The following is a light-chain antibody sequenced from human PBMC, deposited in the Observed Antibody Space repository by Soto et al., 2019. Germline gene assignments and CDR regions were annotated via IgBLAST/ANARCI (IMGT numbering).Light chain of an antibody. CDR2: DAS. V-gene: IGKV3-11*01. CDR3: QQRTSWQELT. CDR1: QSVSIY. Sequence: EIVLTQSPATLSLSPGERATLSCRASQSVSIYLAWYQQKPGQAPRLLIYDASNRATGIPARFSGSGSGTDLTLTTSRLEPEDFAVYYCQQRTSWQELTFGGGTKVEIK. J-gene: IGKJ4*01.